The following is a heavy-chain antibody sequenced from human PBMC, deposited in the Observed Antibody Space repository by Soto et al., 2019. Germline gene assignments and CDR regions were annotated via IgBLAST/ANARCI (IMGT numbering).Heavy chain of an antibody. D-gene: IGHD3-22*01. J-gene: IGHJ4*02. Sequence: QVQLVESGGGVVQPGRYLRLSCAASGFTFSSYGMHWVRQAPGKGLEWVAVIWYDGSNKYYADSVKGRFTISRDNSKNTLNLQMNSLRVVDTAVYYWARDVIVHGIDYWGQGTLVTVSS. CDR2: IWYDGSNK. CDR1: GFTFSSYG. CDR3: ARDVIVHGIDY. V-gene: IGHV3-33*01.